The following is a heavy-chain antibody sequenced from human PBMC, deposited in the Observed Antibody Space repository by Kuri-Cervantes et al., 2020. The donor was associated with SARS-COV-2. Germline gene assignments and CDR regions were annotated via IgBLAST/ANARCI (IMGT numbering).Heavy chain of an antibody. CDR1: GFTFNRHP. CDR2: IHNSLDVI. J-gene: IGHJ6*02. CDR3: TRDQRSGNMDV. Sequence: GESLKISCAASGFTFNRHPMNWVRQAPGKGLEWVSYIHNSLDVIYYADSVRGRFTISRDNARNSLYLQMNSLRVDDTAVYHCTRDQRSGNMDVWGQGTTVTVSS. D-gene: IGHD3-10*01. V-gene: IGHV3-48*04.